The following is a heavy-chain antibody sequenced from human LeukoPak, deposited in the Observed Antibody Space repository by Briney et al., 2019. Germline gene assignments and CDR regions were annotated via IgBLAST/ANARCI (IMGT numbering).Heavy chain of an antibody. CDR3: WTGSNFSYYFDY. V-gene: IGHV4-39*07. CDR1: GGSISSYY. Sequence: SETLSLTCTVSGGSISSYYWGWIRQPPGKGLEWIGSIYYSGSTYYNPSLKSRVTISVDTSKNQFSLKLSSVTAADTAVYYCWTGSNFSYYFDYWGQGTLVTVSS. D-gene: IGHD3/OR15-3a*01. J-gene: IGHJ4*02. CDR2: IYYSGST.